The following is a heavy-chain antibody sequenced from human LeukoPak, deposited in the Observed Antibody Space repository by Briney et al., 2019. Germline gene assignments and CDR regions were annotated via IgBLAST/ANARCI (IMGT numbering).Heavy chain of an antibody. D-gene: IGHD5-24*01. Sequence: GASVKVSCKASGYTFTSYDMHWVRQAPGQGLEWMGIINPSGGSTSYAQKFQGRVTMTRDTSTSTVYMELSSLRSEDTAVYYCARVTQMAWYFDLSGRGTLVTVSS. V-gene: IGHV1-46*03. J-gene: IGHJ2*01. CDR2: INPSGGST. CDR3: ARVTQMAWYFDL. CDR1: GYTFTSYD.